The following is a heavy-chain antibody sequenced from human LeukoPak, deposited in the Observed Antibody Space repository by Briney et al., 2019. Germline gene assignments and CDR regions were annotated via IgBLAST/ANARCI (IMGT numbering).Heavy chain of an antibody. CDR1: GFTFSNAW. D-gene: IGHD6-6*01. CDR2: ISYDGSNK. Sequence: GGSLRLSCAASGFTFSNAWMSWVRQAPGTGLEWVAVISYDGSNKYYADSVKGRFTISRDNSKNTLYLQMNSLRAEDTAVYYCASGKAARACFDYWGQGTLVTVSS. J-gene: IGHJ4*02. CDR3: ASGKAARACFDY. V-gene: IGHV3-30-3*01.